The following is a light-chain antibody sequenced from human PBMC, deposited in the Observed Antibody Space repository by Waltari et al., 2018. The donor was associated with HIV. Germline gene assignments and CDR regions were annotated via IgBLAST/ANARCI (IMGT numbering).Light chain of an antibody. CDR3: AAWDDTLNGPV. CDR1: SSNIGGNT. J-gene: IGLJ2*01. V-gene: IGLV1-44*01. Sequence: QSVVTQPPSTSGTPGQRVTISCSGSSSNIGGNTVNWYRQFPGTRPKLLMYNDNQRPSGVPDRFSGSKSGTSASLAISGLQSEDEADYYCAAWDDTLNGPVFGGGTKLTVL. CDR2: NDN.